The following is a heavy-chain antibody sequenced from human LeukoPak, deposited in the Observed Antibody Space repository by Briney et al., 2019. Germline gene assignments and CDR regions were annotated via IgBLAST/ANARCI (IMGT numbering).Heavy chain of an antibody. CDR2: IAGSDTGT. V-gene: IGHV3-23*01. D-gene: IGHD2-15*01. CDR3: AKGPMGSCKGAFCYHFDY. CDR1: GFTFSIYA. Sequence: GGSLRLSCVGSGFTFSIYAMRWVRQTPGKGLEWVSSIAGSDTGTYYADSVKDRFAISRDNSRNTLFLQMNSLRADDTAVYFCAKGPMGSCKGAFCYHFDYWGQGTLVTVSS. J-gene: IGHJ4*02.